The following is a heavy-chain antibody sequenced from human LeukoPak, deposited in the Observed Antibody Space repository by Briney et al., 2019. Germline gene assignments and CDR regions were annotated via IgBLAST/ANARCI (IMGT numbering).Heavy chain of an antibody. CDR1: TXXXXX. J-gene: IGHJ1*01. CDR2: ISYDGSDK. D-gene: IGHD3-22*01. Sequence: TXXXXXMHWXXXAPGXXVXXXXFISYDGSDKYYADSVKGRFTISRDNSKNTLYLQMNSLRAEDTAVYYCARDYYYDSSGCISLWGQGTLVTVSS. V-gene: IGHV3-30-3*01. CDR3: ARDYYYDSSGCISL.